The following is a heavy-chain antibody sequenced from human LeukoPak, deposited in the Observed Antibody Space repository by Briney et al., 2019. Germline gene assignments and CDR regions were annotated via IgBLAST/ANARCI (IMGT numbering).Heavy chain of an antibody. CDR1: GFTSSSYG. D-gene: IGHD3-16*01. CDR3: AKDRDAITFGGVMDFDY. CDR2: ISYDGSNK. Sequence: PGGSLRLSCAASGFTSSSYGMHWVRQAPGKGLEWVAVISYDGSNKYYADSVKGRFTISRDNSKNTLYLQMNGLRAEDTAVYYCAKDRDAITFGGVMDFDYWGQGTLVTVSS. V-gene: IGHV3-30*18. J-gene: IGHJ4*02.